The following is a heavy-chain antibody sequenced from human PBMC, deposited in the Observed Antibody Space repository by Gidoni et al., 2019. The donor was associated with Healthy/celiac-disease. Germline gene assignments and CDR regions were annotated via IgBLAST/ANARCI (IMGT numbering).Heavy chain of an antibody. Sequence: QVQLQQWGAGLLKPSETLSLTVAVDGGSFSGYYWSWIRQPPGKGLEWIGEINHSGSTNYHPSLKSRVTISVDTSKNQFSLKLSSVTAADTAVYYCARVGTVTADYWGQGTLVTVSS. V-gene: IGHV4-34*01. CDR3: ARVGTVTADY. CDR2: INHSGST. D-gene: IGHD4-17*01. J-gene: IGHJ4*02. CDR1: GGSFSGYY.